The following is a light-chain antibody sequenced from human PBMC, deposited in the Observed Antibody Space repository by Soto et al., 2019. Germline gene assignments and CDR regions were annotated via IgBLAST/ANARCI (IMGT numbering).Light chain of an antibody. CDR1: QDISNW. Sequence: DIQMTQSPSSVSASVGDRVTITCRASQDISNWLAWYQQKPGKAPKLLIYAASTLQSGVPSRFSGSGSGTDFTLTISSLQPEDYATYYCQQTNSPYTFGQGTKVDIK. J-gene: IGKJ2*01. CDR2: AAS. V-gene: IGKV1-12*01. CDR3: QQTNSPYT.